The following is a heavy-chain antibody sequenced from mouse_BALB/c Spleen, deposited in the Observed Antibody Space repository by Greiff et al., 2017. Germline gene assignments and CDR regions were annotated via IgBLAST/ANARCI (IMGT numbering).Heavy chain of an antibody. CDR2: INPGSSET. Sequence: QVQLQQPGAELVRPGTSVKVSCKASGYAFTSYWMNWVKQRPGQGLEWIGVINPGSSETHYNQKFKDKAILTADKSSSTAYMQLSSLTSEDSAVYYCDRGYDGSVTYWGQGTLVTVSA. CDR1: GYAFTSYW. V-gene: IGHV1-54*01. CDR3: DRGYDGSVTY. D-gene: IGHD1-1*01. J-gene: IGHJ3*01.